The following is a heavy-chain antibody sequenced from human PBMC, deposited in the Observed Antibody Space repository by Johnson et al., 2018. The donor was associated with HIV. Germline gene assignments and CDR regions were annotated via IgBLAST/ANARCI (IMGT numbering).Heavy chain of an antibody. V-gene: IGHV3-38-3*01. CDR2: ISGGST. CDR3: ARDHSRDEAFDI. Sequence: VQLVESRGVLVQPGGSLRLSCAASGFTVSSNEMSWVRQAPGKGLEWVSSISGGSTYYADSRKGRFTISRDNSKNTLHLQMNSLRAEDTAVYYCARDHSRDEAFDIWGQGTMVTVSS. J-gene: IGHJ3*02. D-gene: IGHD5-24*01. CDR1: GFTVSSNE.